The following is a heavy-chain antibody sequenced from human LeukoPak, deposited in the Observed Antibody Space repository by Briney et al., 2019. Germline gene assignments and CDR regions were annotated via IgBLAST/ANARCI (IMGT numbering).Heavy chain of an antibody. CDR1: GGTFITFA. V-gene: IGHV1-69*06. Sequence: SVKVSRKTSGGTFITFAINWVRQAPGQGLEWMGRVVPLFGTTNSAQNFQGRVSITADKSTSTAYMELSSLRSEDTAVYYCAGSVPGRDAFDIWGQGTIVSVSS. CDR3: AGSVPGRDAFDI. J-gene: IGHJ3*02. CDR2: VVPLFGTT. D-gene: IGHD2-2*01.